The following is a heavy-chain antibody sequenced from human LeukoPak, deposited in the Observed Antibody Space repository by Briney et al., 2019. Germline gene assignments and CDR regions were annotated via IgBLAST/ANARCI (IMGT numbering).Heavy chain of an antibody. Sequence: SETLSLTCTVSGGSISSSSYYWGWIRQPPGKGLEWIGSIYYSGSTYYNPSLKSRVTISVDTSKNQFSLKLSSVTAADTAVYYCATENRNWNDNAFDIWGQGTMVTVSS. CDR1: GGSISSSSYY. CDR3: ATENRNWNDNAFDI. D-gene: IGHD1-1*01. V-gene: IGHV4-39*07. J-gene: IGHJ3*02. CDR2: IYYSGST.